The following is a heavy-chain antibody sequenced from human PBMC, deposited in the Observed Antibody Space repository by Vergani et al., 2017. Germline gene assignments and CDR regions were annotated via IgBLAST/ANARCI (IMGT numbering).Heavy chain of an antibody. CDR3: ARVNTETNGHLYYYYYMDV. CDR2: IDHTGRP. Sequence: QVQLQQWGGGLLKPSETLSLTCVVNGGSFTSYHWTWIRQSPGEGLEWVGDIDHTGRPDSNPSLKSRLTMSVDKSRHQFSLTLNSVTATDTAIYFCARVNTETNGHLYYYYYMDVWGQGTAVTVS. CDR1: GGSFTSYH. V-gene: IGHV4-34*01. D-gene: IGHD4-11*01. J-gene: IGHJ6*03.